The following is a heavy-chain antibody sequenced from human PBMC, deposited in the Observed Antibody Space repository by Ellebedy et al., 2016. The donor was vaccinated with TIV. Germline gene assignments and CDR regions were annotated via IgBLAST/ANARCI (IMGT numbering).Heavy chain of an antibody. CDR2: ISYDGSNK. J-gene: IGHJ5*02. CDR3: ARAPLAAAGGSWFDP. D-gene: IGHD6-13*01. CDR1: GFTLSKYG. Sequence: GESLKISCVASGFTLSKYGVHWVRQAPGKGLEWVAVISYDGSNKYYADSVKGRFTISRDNSKNTLYLQMNSLRAEDTAVYYCARAPLAAAGGSWFDPWGQGTLVTVSS. V-gene: IGHV3-30*03.